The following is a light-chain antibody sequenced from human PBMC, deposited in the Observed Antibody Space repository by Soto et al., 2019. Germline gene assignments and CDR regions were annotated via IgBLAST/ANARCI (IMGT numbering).Light chain of an antibody. CDR2: WAS. CDR3: QQYYSTPPT. V-gene: IGKV4-1*01. Sequence: DIVMTQSPDSLAVSLGERATINCKSSQSVVYSSNNKNYLAWYQQKPGQPPKLLIYWASTRESGGPDRFSGSGSGKDFTLTISSLQAEGVAVYYCQQYYSTPPTFGKWTKVEIK. CDR1: QSVVYSSNNKNY. J-gene: IGKJ1*01.